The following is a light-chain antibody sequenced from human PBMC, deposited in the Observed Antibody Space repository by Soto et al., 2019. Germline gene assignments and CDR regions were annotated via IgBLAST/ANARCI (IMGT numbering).Light chain of an antibody. CDR2: DAS. CDR3: QQYESPLIT. CDR1: QDISNY. Sequence: DIQMTQSPSSLSASIGDRVTITCQASQDISNYLNWYQQKPGKAPKILIYDASNLETAVPSRFSGSLSGTDFAVTISGLQPEDTATYYYQQYESPLITVGGGTKVEIK. V-gene: IGKV1-33*01. J-gene: IGKJ4*01.